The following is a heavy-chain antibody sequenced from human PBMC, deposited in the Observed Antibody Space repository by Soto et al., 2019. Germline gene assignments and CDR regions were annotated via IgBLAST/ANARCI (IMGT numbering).Heavy chain of an antibody. CDR1: GGSFSGYY. V-gene: IGHV4-34*02. D-gene: IGHD2-2*01. CDR3: ASERMFPAGPLYYFDY. Sequence: QVQLQQWGAGLLKPAETLSLTCGVSGGSFSGYYWSWIRQAPGKGLEWIGEINHNGLTNYAPSLMRRSAITVNISKNHFALRLTSGTAADTAVYYCASERMFPAGPLYYFDYWGQGTLVTVSS. J-gene: IGHJ4*02. CDR2: INHNGLT.